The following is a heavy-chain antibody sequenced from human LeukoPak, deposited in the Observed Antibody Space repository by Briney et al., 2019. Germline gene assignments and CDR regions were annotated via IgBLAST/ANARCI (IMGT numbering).Heavy chain of an antibody. CDR3: ARDSGTTGEVKFDP. J-gene: IGHJ5*02. D-gene: IGHD3-10*01. Sequence: SETLSLTCTVSGGSISSYYWNWIRQPPGKGLEWIGRIYNGGIITYNPSLKSRVTMSIDTSNNQFSLRLRFVTAADTAVYYCARDSGTTGEVKFDPWGQGTLVTVSS. CDR2: IYNGGII. V-gene: IGHV4-4*07. CDR1: GGSISSYY.